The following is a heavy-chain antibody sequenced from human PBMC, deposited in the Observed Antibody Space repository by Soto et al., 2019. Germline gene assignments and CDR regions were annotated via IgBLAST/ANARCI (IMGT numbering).Heavy chain of an antibody. CDR3: VTAVRTRLDN. D-gene: IGHD3-10*01. Sequence: GGSLRLSCAASGFTFGNYWVTWVRQAPGKGLEWVANIKQDGSEKYYADSAKGRFTISRDNSKNTLYLQMNGLRLDDTAVYYCVTAVRTRLDNWGPGTLVTVSS. CDR1: GFTFGNYW. V-gene: IGHV3-7*03. J-gene: IGHJ4*02. CDR2: IKQDGSEK.